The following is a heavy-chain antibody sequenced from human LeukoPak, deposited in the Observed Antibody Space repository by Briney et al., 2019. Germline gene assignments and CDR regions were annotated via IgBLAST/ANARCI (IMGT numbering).Heavy chain of an antibody. CDR1: RFTFSYYP. V-gene: IGHV3-30-3*02. CDR2: ISYDGSNQ. CDR3: AKLQTDGFDY. J-gene: IGHJ4*02. D-gene: IGHD1-1*01. Sequence: GRSLRLSCAASRFTFSYYPMHWVRQAPGKGLEWVAVISYDGSNQYYADSVKGRFTISRDNSKNTLYLQMNSLRAEDTAVYYCAKLQTDGFDYWGQGTLVTVSS.